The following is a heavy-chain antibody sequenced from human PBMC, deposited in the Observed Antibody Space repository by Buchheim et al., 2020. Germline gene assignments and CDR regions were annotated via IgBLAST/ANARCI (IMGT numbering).Heavy chain of an antibody. V-gene: IGHV3-30*18. CDR1: GFTFSSYG. CDR3: AKEVTIFGAKDY. J-gene: IGHJ4*02. CDR2: ISYDGSNK. D-gene: IGHD3-9*01. Sequence: QVQLVESGGGVVQPGRSLRLSCAASGFTFSSYGMHWVRQAPGKGLEWVAVISYDGSNKYYADPVKGRFTISRDNSKNTLYLQMNSLRAEDTAVYYCAKEVTIFGAKDYWGQGTL.